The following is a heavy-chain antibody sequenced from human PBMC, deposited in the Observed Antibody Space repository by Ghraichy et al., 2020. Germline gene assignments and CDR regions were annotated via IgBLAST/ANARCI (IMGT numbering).Heavy chain of an antibody. D-gene: IGHD2-2*01. Sequence: GGSLRLSCAASGFTVSSNYMNWVRQAPGKGLEWVSVIYTGGNTYYADSVKGRFTISRDTSKNTLYLQMNSLRAEDTAVYYCARDWAGGYSSNWSYFDYWGQGTLVTVSS. V-gene: IGHV3-66*01. CDR1: GFTVSSNY. CDR2: IYTGGNT. CDR3: ARDWAGGYSSNWSYFDY. J-gene: IGHJ4*02.